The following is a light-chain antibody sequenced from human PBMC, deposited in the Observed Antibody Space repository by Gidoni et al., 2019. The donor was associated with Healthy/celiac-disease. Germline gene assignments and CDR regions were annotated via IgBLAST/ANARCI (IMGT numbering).Light chain of an antibody. CDR3: QQYYSTPIT. CDR2: WAS. CDR1: QSVLYSSNNKNY. Sequence: DTVMTQSLDSLAVSLGERATINCKSSQSVLYSSNNKNYLAWYQQKPGQPPKLLIYWASTRESGVPDRFSGSGSGTDFTLTISSLQAEDVAVYYCQQYYSTPITFGQGTRLEIK. V-gene: IGKV4-1*01. J-gene: IGKJ5*01.